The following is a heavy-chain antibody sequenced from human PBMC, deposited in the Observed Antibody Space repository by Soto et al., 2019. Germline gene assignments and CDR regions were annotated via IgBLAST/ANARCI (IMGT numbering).Heavy chain of an antibody. D-gene: IGHD1-26*01. Sequence: SETLSRTCAVYGGSFCGYYWSWIRQPPGKGLEWIGEINHSGSTNYNPSLKSRVTISVDTSKNQFSLKLSSVTAADTAVYYCARGRGGATRYYYYGMDVWGQGTTVTVPS. CDR1: GGSFCGYY. CDR3: ARGRGGATRYYYYGMDV. J-gene: IGHJ6*02. CDR2: INHSGST. V-gene: IGHV4-34*01.